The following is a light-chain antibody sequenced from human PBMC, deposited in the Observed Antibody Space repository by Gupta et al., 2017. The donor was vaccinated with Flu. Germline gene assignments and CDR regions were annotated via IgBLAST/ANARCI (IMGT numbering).Light chain of an antibody. CDR2: AAS. J-gene: IGKJ4*01. CDR3: QQLNTFPLT. Sequence: GDRVTITGRASQGINNNLAWYQKKSGKAPKLLIDAASTLQSGVPSRFSGRGSGSEFTLTISTLQPEDFATYFCQQLNTFPLTFGGGTIVEIQ. CDR1: QGINNN. V-gene: IGKV1-9*01.